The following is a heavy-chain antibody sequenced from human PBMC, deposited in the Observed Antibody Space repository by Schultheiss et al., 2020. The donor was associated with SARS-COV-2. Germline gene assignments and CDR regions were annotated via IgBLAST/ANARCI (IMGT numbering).Heavy chain of an antibody. CDR1: EFTFSSYA. Sequence: GGSLRLSCAASEFTFSSYAMHWVRQAPGKGLEYVSAISSTGSSTYYADSVKGRFTISRDNAKNTLYLQMNSLRAEDTAVYYCAREVGSGSYTYYYYGMDVWGQGTTVTVSS. CDR2: ISSTGSST. J-gene: IGHJ6*02. CDR3: AREVGSGSYTYYYYGMDV. V-gene: IGHV3-64*04. D-gene: IGHD3-10*01.